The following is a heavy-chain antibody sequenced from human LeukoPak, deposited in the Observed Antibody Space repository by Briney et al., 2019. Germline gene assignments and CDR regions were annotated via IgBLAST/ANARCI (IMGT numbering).Heavy chain of an antibody. D-gene: IGHD3-3*01. CDR2: IYYSGST. CDR3: AREGVTYYDFWSGPVDY. CDR1: GDSINSLDL. J-gene: IGHJ4*02. V-gene: IGHV4-59*11. Sequence: SGTLSLTCTVSGDSINSLDLWSWVRQPPGKGLEWIGYIYYSGSTNYNPSLKSRVTISVDTSKNQFSLKLSSVTAADTAVYYCAREGVTYYDFWSGPVDYWGQGTLVTVSS.